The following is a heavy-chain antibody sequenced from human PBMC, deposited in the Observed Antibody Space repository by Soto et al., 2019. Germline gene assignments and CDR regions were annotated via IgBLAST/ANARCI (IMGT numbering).Heavy chain of an antibody. Sequence: QITLKESGPTLVKPTQTLTLTCTFSGFSFSTRGVGLGWIRQPPGKALEWLALIYWDDDKRYSPSLKSSLTITKDTSKNQVVLTRTHMDPVDTATYYCAHRPGSDTFDIWGQGTMVTGSS. V-gene: IGHV2-5*02. CDR1: GFSFSTRGVG. CDR3: AHRPGSDTFDI. CDR2: IYWDDDK. J-gene: IGHJ3*02. D-gene: IGHD3-10*01.